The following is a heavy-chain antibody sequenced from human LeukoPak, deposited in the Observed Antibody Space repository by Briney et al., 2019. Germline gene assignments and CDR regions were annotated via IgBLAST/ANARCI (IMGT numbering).Heavy chain of an antibody. CDR3: ARGMYYYDGSGDY. CDR2: IYYSGST. D-gene: IGHD3-22*01. CDR1: GGSISSYY. J-gene: IGHJ4*02. Sequence: SETLSLTCSVSGGSISSYYWSWIRQPPGKGLEWIGYIYYSGSTNYNPSLKSRVTISINTSKNQFSLNLTSVTAADTAVYYCARGMYYYDGSGDYWGQGTLVTVSS. V-gene: IGHV4-59*08.